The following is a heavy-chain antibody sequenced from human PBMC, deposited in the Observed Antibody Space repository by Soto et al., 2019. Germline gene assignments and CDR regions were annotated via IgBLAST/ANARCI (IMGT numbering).Heavy chain of an antibody. CDR3: ARIISNGHDHAFDI. Sequence: GSGPTLVNPTQTLTLTCTFSGFSLSTSGMCVSWIRQPPGKALEWLARIDWDDDKYYSTSLKTRLNISKNTSKNQVVLTMTNIDPVDTATYYCARIISNGHDHAFDIWGQGTMVTVSS. CDR2: IDWDDDK. V-gene: IGHV2-70*11. J-gene: IGHJ3*02. D-gene: IGHD2-8*01. CDR1: GFSLSTSGMC.